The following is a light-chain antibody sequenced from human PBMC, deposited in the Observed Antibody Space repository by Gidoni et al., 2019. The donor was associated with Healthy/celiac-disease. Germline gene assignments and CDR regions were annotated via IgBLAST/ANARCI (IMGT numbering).Light chain of an antibody. CDR3: QQRSNWPT. V-gene: IGKV3-11*01. Sequence: EIVLTQSPATLSLSPGERANLSCRASQSVSSYLAWYQQKPGQAPRLLIYDASNRAPGFPARFSGSGSGTDFTLTISSLEPEDFAVYYCQQRSNWPTFGQGTKVEIK. CDR2: DAS. CDR1: QSVSSY. J-gene: IGKJ1*01.